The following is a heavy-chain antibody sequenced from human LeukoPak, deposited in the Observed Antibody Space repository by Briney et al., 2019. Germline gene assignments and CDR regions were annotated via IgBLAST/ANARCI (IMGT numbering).Heavy chain of an antibody. J-gene: IGHJ4*02. CDR3: ARPYSSSPGIFDY. CDR1: GYSISSGYY. V-gene: IGHV4-38-2*01. D-gene: IGHD6-6*01. Sequence: SETLSLTCAVSGYSISSGYYWGWVRQAPVKALGAIARICHSGSTYYSPSLKSRVTISVDTSMNQFSLKLSSVTAADTAVYYCARPYSSSPGIFDYWGQGTLVTVSS. CDR2: ICHSGST.